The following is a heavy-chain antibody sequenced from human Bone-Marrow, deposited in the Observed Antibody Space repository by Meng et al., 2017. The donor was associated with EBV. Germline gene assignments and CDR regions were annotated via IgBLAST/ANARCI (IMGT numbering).Heavy chain of an antibody. D-gene: IGHD3-10*01. V-gene: IGHV4-34*01. J-gene: IGHJ4*02. CDR2: INHSGST. CDR3: ARGSGSGKSKDY. Sequence: QVQLQQWCLGLLKPSEHLTLTCAVYGGSFSGYYWSWIRQPPGKGLEWIGEINHSGSTNYNPYLKSRVTISVSTSKNQFSLKLSSVTAAETAVYYCARGSGSGKSKDYWGQGTLVTVSS. CDR1: GGSFSGYY.